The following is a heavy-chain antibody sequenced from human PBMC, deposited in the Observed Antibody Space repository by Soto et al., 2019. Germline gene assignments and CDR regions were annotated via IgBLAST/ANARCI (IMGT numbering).Heavy chain of an antibody. CDR2: ISWNSGSI. CDR3: AKDAITMVRGVISYYGMDV. Sequence: PGGSLRLSCAASGFTFDDYAMHLFRQAPGKGLEWVSGISWNSGSIGYADSVKGRFTISRDNAKNSLYLQMNSLRAEDTALYYCAKDAITMVRGVISYYGMDVWGQGT. CDR1: GFTFDDYA. V-gene: IGHV3-9*01. D-gene: IGHD3-10*01. J-gene: IGHJ6*02.